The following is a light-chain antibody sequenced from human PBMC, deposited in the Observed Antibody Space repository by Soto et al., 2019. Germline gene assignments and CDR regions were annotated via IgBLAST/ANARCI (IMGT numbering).Light chain of an antibody. CDR3: SSYTSSSTYV. Sequence: QSVLTQPASVSGSPGHSITISCTGTSSDVGGYNYVSWYQQHPGKAPKLMIYDVSNRPSGVSSRFSDSKSGNTASLTISGLQAEDEADYYCSSYTSSSTYVFGIGTKVTVL. V-gene: IGLV2-14*01. CDR2: DVS. J-gene: IGLJ1*01. CDR1: SSDVGGYNY.